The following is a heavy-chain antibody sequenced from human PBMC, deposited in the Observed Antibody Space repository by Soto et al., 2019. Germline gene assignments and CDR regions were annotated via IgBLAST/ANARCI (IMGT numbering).Heavy chain of an antibody. D-gene: IGHD5-12*01. J-gene: IGHJ4*02. CDR3: ARKEDGYNRLFDY. V-gene: IGHV4-39*01. Sequence: SETLSLTCTVSGVSINSRGYYWGWIRQPPGKGLAWIESMFYSGTTYYNPSLKSRITIAVDSSKNQFSLSLSSVTAADTAFYYCARKEDGYNRLFDYWGQGSLVTVSS. CDR1: GVSINSRGYY. CDR2: MFYSGTT.